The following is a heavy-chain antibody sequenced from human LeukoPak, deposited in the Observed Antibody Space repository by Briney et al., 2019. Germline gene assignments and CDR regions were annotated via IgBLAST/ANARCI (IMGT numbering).Heavy chain of an antibody. J-gene: IGHJ4*02. V-gene: IGHV3-21*01. CDR3: ASHPGPTVTQNY. D-gene: IGHD4-17*01. Sequence: GGSLRLSCAASGFTFSSYSMNWVRQAPGKGLEWVSSISSSSSYIYYADSVKGRFTISRDNAKNSLYLQMNSLRAEDTAVYYCASHPGPTVTQNYWGQGTLVTVSS. CDR1: GFTFSSYS. CDR2: ISSSSSYI.